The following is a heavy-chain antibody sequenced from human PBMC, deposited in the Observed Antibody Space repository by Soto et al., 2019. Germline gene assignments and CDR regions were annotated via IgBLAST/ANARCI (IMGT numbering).Heavy chain of an antibody. Sequence: ASVKVSCKASGYTFTSYAMHWVRQAPGQRLEWMGWINAGNGNTKYSQKFQGRVTITRHTSASTAYMELSSLRSEDTAVYYCARRSGSGLFDYWGQGTLVTVSS. J-gene: IGHJ4*02. CDR3: ARRSGSGLFDY. V-gene: IGHV1-3*01. CDR1: GYTFTSYA. D-gene: IGHD3-10*01. CDR2: INAGNGNT.